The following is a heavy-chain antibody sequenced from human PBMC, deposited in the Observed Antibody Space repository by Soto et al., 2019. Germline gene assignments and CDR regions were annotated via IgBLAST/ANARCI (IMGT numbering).Heavy chain of an antibody. D-gene: IGHD1-26*01. Sequence: QVQLVQSGAEVKKPGASVKVSCKASGYTFTSYAMHWVRQAPGQRLEWMGWINAGNGNTKYSQKFQGRVTITRDTSASTAYMELSSLRSEDTAVYYCAGVLPRWDQQNYFDYWGQGTLVTVSS. CDR2: INAGNGNT. V-gene: IGHV1-3*01. J-gene: IGHJ4*02. CDR1: GYTFTSYA. CDR3: AGVLPRWDQQNYFDY.